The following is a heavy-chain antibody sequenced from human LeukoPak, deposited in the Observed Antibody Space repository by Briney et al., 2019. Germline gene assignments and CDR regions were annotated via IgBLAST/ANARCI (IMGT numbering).Heavy chain of an antibody. Sequence: GASVKVSCKASGYTFTGYYMHWVRQAPGQGLEWMGWINPNSGGTNYAQEFQGRVTMTRDTSISTAYMELSRLRSDDTAVYYCARENGSGSYFAWFDPWGQGTLVTVSS. CDR3: ARENGSGSYFAWFDP. V-gene: IGHV1-2*02. CDR2: INPNSGGT. D-gene: IGHD3-10*01. CDR1: GYTFTGYY. J-gene: IGHJ5*02.